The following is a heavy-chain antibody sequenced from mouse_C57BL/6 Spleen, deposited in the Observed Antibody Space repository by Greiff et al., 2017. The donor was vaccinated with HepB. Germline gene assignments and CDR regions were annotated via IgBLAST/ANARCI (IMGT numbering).Heavy chain of an antibody. V-gene: IGHV5-9*01. CDR1: GFTFSSYT. D-gene: IGHD1-1*01. Sequence: EVKLVESGGGLVKPGGSLKLSCAASGFTFSSYTMSWVRQTPEKRLEWVATISGGGGNTYYPDSVKGRFTISRDNAKNTLYLQMSSLRSEDTALYYCARQRVITTVEEGGYFDCWGHGTTLTVSS. CDR3: ARQRVITTVEEGGYFDC. J-gene: IGHJ2*01. CDR2: ISGGGGNT.